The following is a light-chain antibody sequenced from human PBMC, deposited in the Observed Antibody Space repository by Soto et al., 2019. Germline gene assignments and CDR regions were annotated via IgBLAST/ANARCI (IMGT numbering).Light chain of an antibody. CDR1: QSVSSSY. CDR2: GAS. J-gene: IGKJ1*01. Sequence: EIVLTQSPGTLSLSPGERATLSCRASQSVSSSYLAWYQQKPGQAPRLLIYGASSRATGIPDRFSGSGSGTDFTLTISRLELEDGAVYYCQQYGSSPWTFGQGTKVEIK. CDR3: QQYGSSPWT. V-gene: IGKV3-20*01.